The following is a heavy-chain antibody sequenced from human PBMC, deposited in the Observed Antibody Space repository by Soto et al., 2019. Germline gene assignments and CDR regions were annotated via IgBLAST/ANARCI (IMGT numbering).Heavy chain of an antibody. CDR2: ISHSGGTS. CDR1: GFTFSNYA. Sequence: EVQLLESGGGSVQPGGSLRLSCAASGFTFSNYAMHWVRRPPGKGLEWVSSISHSGGTSYYADSVKGRFSISRDSLVNTLYLQMNSLRAEDTAVYYCAKGRGQNWNVDYWGQGTLVSVSP. V-gene: IGHV3-23*01. J-gene: IGHJ4*02. D-gene: IGHD1-1*01. CDR3: AKGRGQNWNVDY.